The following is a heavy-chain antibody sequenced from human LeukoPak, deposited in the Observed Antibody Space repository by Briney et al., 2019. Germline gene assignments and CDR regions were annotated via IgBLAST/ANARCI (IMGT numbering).Heavy chain of an antibody. CDR3: ARGAGDSGYDVFDY. J-gene: IGHJ4*02. Sequence: GGSLRLSCAASGFTFSSYGMHWVRQAPGKGLEWVAVIWYDGSNKYYADSVKGRFTISRDNSKNTLYLQMNSLRAEDTAVYYCARGAGDSGYDVFDYWGQGTLVTVSS. CDR1: GFTFSSYG. D-gene: IGHD5-12*01. CDR2: IWYDGSNK. V-gene: IGHV3-33*08.